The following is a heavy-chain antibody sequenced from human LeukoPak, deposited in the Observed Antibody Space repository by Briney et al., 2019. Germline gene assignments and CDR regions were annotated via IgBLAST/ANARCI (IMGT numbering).Heavy chain of an antibody. D-gene: IGHD3-10*01. CDR2: TSHDENNK. Sequence: GGSLRLSCAASGFTFSSNPMHWVRQAPGKGLEWVAVTSHDENNKYYADSVKGRLTISRDNSKNTLYLQMNSLRIEDTAVYYCAKDAFGGIDYWGEGTLVTVSS. V-gene: IGHV3-30-3*01. CDR1: GFTFSSNP. CDR3: AKDAFGGIDY. J-gene: IGHJ4*02.